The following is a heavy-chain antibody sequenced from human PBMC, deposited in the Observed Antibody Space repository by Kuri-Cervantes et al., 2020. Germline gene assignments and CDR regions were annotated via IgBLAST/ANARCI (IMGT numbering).Heavy chain of an antibody. CDR1: GFSFSNYW. V-gene: IGHV3-7*03. Sequence: ETLSLTCAASGFSFSNYWMTWVRQAPGKGLEWVASIKHDVSEKHFVDSVKGRFTISRDNSKNTLYLQMNSLRAEDTAVYYCAKDRTGWELLGGSDAFDIWGQGTMVTVSS. CDR2: IKHDVSEK. J-gene: IGHJ3*02. CDR3: AKDRTGWELLGGSDAFDI. D-gene: IGHD1-26*01.